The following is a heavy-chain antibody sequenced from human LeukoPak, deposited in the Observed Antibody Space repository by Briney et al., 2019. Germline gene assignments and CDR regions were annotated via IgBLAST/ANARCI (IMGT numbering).Heavy chain of an antibody. D-gene: IGHD3-22*01. CDR2: ISYDGSNK. V-gene: IGHV3-30-3*01. CDR1: GFTFSSYA. J-gene: IGHJ4*02. CDR3: ARGSSGVVVVGYFDY. Sequence: PGGSLRLSCAASGFTFSSYAMHWVRQAPGKGLEWVAVISYDGSNKYYADSVKGRFTISRDNSKNTLYLQMNSLRAEDTAVYYCARGSSGVVVVGYFDYWGQGTLVTVSS.